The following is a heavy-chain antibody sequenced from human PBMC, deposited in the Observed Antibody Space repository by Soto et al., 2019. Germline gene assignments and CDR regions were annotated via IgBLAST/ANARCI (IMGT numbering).Heavy chain of an antibody. CDR3: ARGDREDIAVVIGARPGEYGVDV. CDR2: IAYDGSNK. J-gene: IGHJ6*02. CDR1: GFTFRSYA. Sequence: QVQLVESGGGVVQPGRSLRLSCAASGFTFRSYAMHWVRQAPGKGLECVAVIAYDGSNKFYRDYVKGRFTISRDNSKNPLYLKINRMRYEDTAVYYCARGDREDIAVVIGARPGEYGVDVWGQGTTVTVSS. D-gene: IGHD2-15*01. V-gene: IGHV3-30-3*01.